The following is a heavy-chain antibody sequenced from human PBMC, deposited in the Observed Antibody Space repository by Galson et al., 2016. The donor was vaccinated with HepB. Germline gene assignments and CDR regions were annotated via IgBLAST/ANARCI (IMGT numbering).Heavy chain of an antibody. CDR3: ARGTNYDSSPRNN. V-gene: IGHV4-61*01. CDR1: GASVSSGNHF. J-gene: IGHJ4*02. CDR2: VYSSGPT. D-gene: IGHD3-16*01. Sequence: SETLSLTCTVSGASVSSGNHFWSWIRQPPGKGLEYIGHVYSSGPTHYSPSLESRLTMSVDVSHNQFSLTLSSVTAADTALYYCARGTNYDSSPRNNWGQGILVTVSS.